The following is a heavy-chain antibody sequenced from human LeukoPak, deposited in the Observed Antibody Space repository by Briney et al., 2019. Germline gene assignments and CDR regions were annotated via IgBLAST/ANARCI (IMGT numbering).Heavy chain of an antibody. CDR3: ARMNYVSTGWGAPFDD. CDR2: ISPSSTRI. CDR1: GFTFSSYD. J-gene: IGHJ4*02. Sequence: PGESLRLSCAASGFTFSSYDMNWVRQAPGKGLEWVSYISPSSTRIDYAASVRGRFTISRDNAKRSLFLQVNSLRAEDTAVYYCARMNYVSTGWGAPFDDWGQGTLVTVSS. V-gene: IGHV3-48*04. D-gene: IGHD1-7*01.